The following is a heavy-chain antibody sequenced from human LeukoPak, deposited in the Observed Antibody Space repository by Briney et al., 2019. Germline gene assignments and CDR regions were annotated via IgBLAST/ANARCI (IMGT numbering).Heavy chain of an antibody. Sequence: PGGSLRLSCAASGFTPSGYEMNWVRQAPGKGLEWISYISRSGTATLYADSVKGRFTISRDNSKNTLYLQMNSLRAEDTAVYYCAKGRGYCSGGSCYSGFDYWGQGTLVTVSS. V-gene: IGHV3-48*03. CDR1: GFTPSGYE. CDR2: ISRSGTAT. J-gene: IGHJ4*02. D-gene: IGHD2-15*01. CDR3: AKGRGYCSGGSCYSGFDY.